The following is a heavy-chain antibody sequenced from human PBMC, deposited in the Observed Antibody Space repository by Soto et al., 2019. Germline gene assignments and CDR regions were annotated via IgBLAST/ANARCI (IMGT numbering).Heavy chain of an antibody. Sequence: PSETLSLTCAVYGGSFSGYYWSWIRQPPGKGLEWIGEINHSGSTNYNPSLKSRVTISVDTSKNQLSLKLSSVTAADTAVYYCAREGVGVHYYYYGMDVWGQGTTVTVSS. D-gene: IGHD1-26*01. J-gene: IGHJ6*02. CDR3: AREGVGVHYYYYGMDV. CDR1: GGSFSGYY. CDR2: INHSGST. V-gene: IGHV4-34*01.